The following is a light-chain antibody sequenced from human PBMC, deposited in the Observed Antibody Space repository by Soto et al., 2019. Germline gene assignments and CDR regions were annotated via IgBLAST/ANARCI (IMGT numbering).Light chain of an antibody. V-gene: IGKV1-5*03. CDR3: QQYNSHSET. CDR2: KAS. J-gene: IGKJ2*01. CDR1: QSISSW. Sequence: DIQMTQSPSTLSASVGDRVTITCRASQSISSWLAWYQQKPGKAPKLLIYKASNLQSGVPSRFSGSGSGTEFTLTISSLQPDDFATYYCQQYNSHSETFGQGTMLEIK.